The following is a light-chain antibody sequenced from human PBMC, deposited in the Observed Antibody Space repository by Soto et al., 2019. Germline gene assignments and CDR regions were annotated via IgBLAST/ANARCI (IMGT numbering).Light chain of an antibody. Sequence: DIQMTQSPSSLSTSVGDRVTITCRASQAISIYLAWYQQKPGKVPKLLIYASSTLQSGVPSLFRGSGSGTDFNLTISSMQPEDVATYYCQKYSGAPPTFGQGTKVEI. CDR1: QAISIY. J-gene: IGKJ1*01. CDR2: ASS. CDR3: QKYSGAPPT. V-gene: IGKV1-27*01.